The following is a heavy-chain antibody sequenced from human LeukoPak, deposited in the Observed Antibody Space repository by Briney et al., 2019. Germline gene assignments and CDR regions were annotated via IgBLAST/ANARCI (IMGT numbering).Heavy chain of an antibody. D-gene: IGHD5-24*01. J-gene: IGHJ3*02. CDR3: VRGVDSPGTDGYNYGFWAFDI. Sequence: GASVKVSCKASGGTFSSYAISWVRQAPGQGLEWMVGIIPIFGTANYAQKFQGRVTITTDESTSTAYMELSSLPSEDTAVYYCVRGVDSPGTDGYNYGFWAFDIWGQGTMVTVSS. CDR2: IIPIFGTA. CDR1: GGTFSSYA. V-gene: IGHV1-69*05.